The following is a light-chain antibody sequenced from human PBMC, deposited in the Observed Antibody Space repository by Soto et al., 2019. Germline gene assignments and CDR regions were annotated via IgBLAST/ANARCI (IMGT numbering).Light chain of an antibody. Sequence: QSALTQPPSASGSPGQSLTISCTGTRRDVGDYDYVSWYQVHPGKAPKLMIYEVTKRPSGVPDRFSGSKSGNTASLTVSGLQAEDEADYYCSSYAGSNTVLFGGGTKLTVL. CDR3: SSYAGSNTVL. V-gene: IGLV2-8*01. J-gene: IGLJ2*01. CDR1: RRDVGDYDY. CDR2: EVT.